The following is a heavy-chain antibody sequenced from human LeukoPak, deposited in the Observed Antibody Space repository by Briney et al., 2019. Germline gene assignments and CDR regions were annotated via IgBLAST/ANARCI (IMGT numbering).Heavy chain of an antibody. Sequence: GGSLRLSCAASGFTFNRYSMNWVRQAPGKGLAWVSSISTSSSYIYYADSVKGRFTVSRDNAKNSLFLQMNSLRAEDTAVYYCARVDDNYYYYYMDVWGKGPTVTVSS. J-gene: IGHJ6*03. V-gene: IGHV3-21*01. D-gene: IGHD3-22*01. CDR2: ISTSSSYI. CDR3: ARVDDNYYYYYMDV. CDR1: GFTFNRYS.